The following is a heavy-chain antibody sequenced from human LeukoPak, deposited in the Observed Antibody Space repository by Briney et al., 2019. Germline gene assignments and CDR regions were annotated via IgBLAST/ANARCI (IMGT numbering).Heavy chain of an antibody. D-gene: IGHD3-10*01. CDR2: ISWNSGSI. CDR1: GFTFDDYA. CDR3: ARQPMIRGVNVFDY. Sequence: GGSLRLSCAASGFTFDDYAMHWVRQAPGKGLEWVSGISWNSGSIGYADSVKGRFTISRDNAKDSLYLQMNSLRVEDTAVYYCARQPMIRGVNVFDYWGQGTLAAVSS. V-gene: IGHV3-9*01. J-gene: IGHJ4*02.